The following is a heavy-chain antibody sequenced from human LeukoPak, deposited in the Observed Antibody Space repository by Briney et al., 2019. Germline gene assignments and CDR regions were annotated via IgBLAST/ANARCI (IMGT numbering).Heavy chain of an antibody. D-gene: IGHD6-19*01. CDR1: GGSISSYY. J-gene: IGHJ4*02. V-gene: IGHV4-34*01. CDR3: ARGPYSSGWYEARKYYFDY. CDR2: INHSGST. Sequence: PSETLSLTCTVSGGSISSYYWSWIRQPPGKGLEWIGEINHSGSTNYNPSLKSRVTISVDTSENQFSPKLSSVTAADTAVYYCARGPYSSGWYEARKYYFDYWGQGTLVTVSS.